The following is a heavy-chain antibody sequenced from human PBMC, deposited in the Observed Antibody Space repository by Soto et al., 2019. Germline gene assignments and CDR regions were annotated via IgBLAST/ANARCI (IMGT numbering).Heavy chain of an antibody. Sequence: GGSLRLSCVASGFTFSSYSISWVRQAPGKGLEWVSGFRAGGDDGTTYYADSVKGRFTISRDNSKNTLFLQMNSLRAEDTAIYYCAKKDNSGSGSQYFDYFGQGTLVTVSS. CDR2: FRAGGDDGTT. CDR3: AKKDNSGSGSQYFDY. V-gene: IGHV3-23*01. D-gene: IGHD3-10*01. CDR1: GFTFSSYS. J-gene: IGHJ4*02.